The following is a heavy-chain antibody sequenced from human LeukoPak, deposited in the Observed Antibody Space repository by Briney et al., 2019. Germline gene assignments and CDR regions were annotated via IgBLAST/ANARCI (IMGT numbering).Heavy chain of an antibody. Sequence: SETLSLTCTVSGGSISSSSYYWGWIRQPPGKGLEWIGSIYYSGSTYYNPSLKSRVTISVDTSKNQFSLKLSSVTAADTAVYYCARSVPYCSSTSCYANWFDPWGQGTLVTVSS. D-gene: IGHD2-2*01. CDR2: IYYSGST. J-gene: IGHJ5*02. CDR3: ARSVPYCSSTSCYANWFDP. V-gene: IGHV4-39*01. CDR1: GGSISSSSYY.